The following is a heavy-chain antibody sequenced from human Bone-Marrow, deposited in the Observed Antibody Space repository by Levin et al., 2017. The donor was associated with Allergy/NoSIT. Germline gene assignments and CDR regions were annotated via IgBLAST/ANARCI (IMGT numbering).Heavy chain of an antibody. CDR3: AREGGGLPS. CDR2: INSDGVTT. Sequence: GGSLRLSCATSGFTLSSYRMHWVRQAPGKGLVWVSHINSDGVTTSYADSVKGRFTISRDSGKNALYLQMNSLRAEDTAVYYCAREGGGLPSWGLGTLVTVSS. D-gene: IGHD3-16*01. CDR1: GFTLSSYR. J-gene: IGHJ5*02. V-gene: IGHV3-74*01.